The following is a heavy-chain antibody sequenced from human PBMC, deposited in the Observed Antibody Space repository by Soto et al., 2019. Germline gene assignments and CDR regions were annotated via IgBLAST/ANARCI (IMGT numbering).Heavy chain of an antibody. V-gene: IGHV3-48*02. Sequence: EVQLVESGGGLVQPGGSLRLSCAASGFTFSSYSMNWVRQAPGKGLEWVSYISSSSSTIYYADSVKGRFTISGDNDKNSLYLQMNSLRDEDTAVYYCARDRDIVVVVAASGTHFDYWGQGTLVTVSS. CDR1: GFTFSSYS. D-gene: IGHD2-15*01. J-gene: IGHJ4*02. CDR2: ISSSSSTI. CDR3: ARDRDIVVVVAASGTHFDY.